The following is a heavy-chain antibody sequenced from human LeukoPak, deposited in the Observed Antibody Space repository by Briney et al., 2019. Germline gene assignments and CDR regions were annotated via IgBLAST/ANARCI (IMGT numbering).Heavy chain of an antibody. D-gene: IGHD1-26*01. Sequence: GGSLRLSCTTSGFTFSNFYMAWIRQSPEKGLECVSYISPSSYSFYYADSVRGRFTISRDNVNSSLFLQLDNLTVADSAVYFCAVGKRRFAPWGQGTLVTVSS. V-gene: IGHV3-11*01. CDR3: AVGKRRFAP. CDR1: GFTFSNFY. CDR2: ISPSSYSF. J-gene: IGHJ5*02.